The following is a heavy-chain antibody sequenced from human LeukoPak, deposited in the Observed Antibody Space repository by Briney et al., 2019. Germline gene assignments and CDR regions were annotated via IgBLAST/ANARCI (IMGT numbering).Heavy chain of an antibody. J-gene: IGHJ4*02. CDR1: GFTFNSYD. Sequence: PGGSLRLSCAGSGFTFNSYDMHWIRQAPGKGLEWVALIWYDGSNKYYADSVKGRFTISRDNSKNTLNLQMNSLRDEDTAVYYCARYVGGGNSGGFDFWGQGTLVIVSS. CDR2: IWYDGSNK. CDR3: ARYVGGGNSGGFDF. D-gene: IGHD4-23*01. V-gene: IGHV3-33*01.